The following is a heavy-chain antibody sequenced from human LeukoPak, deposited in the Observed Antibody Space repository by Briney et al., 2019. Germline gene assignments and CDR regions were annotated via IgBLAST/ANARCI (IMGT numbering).Heavy chain of an antibody. CDR1: GYTFTSYG. D-gene: IGHD1-7*01. V-gene: IGHV1-18*01. CDR3: ARDRGYNWNYGYPIFDY. CDR2: ICAYNGNT. Sequence: ASVKVSCKASGYTFTSYGISWVRQAPGQGLEWMGWICAYNGNTNYAQKLQGRVTMTTDTSTSTAYMELRSLRSDDTAVYYCARDRGYNWNYGYPIFDYWGQGTLVTVSS. J-gene: IGHJ4*02.